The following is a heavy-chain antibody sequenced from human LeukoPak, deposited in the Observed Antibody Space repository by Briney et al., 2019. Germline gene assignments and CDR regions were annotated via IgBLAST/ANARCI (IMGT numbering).Heavy chain of an antibody. CDR3: ARWSGYYFY. V-gene: IGHV4-38-2*02. D-gene: IGHD3-3*01. CDR2: IYHSGST. Sequence: PSETLSLTCTVSGYSISSAYYWGWIRQSPGKGLEWIGSIYHSGSTYYNPSLKSRVTISVETSKNQLFLRLNSVTAADTAVYYCARWSGYYFYWGQGTLVTVSS. CDR1: GYSISSAYY. J-gene: IGHJ4*02.